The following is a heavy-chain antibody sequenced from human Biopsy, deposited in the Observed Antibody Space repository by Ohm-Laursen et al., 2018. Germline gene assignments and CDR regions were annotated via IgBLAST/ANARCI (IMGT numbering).Heavy chain of an antibody. CDR3: ARGGYDYDY. Sequence: GASVKVSCTASGYTFTDYDINWVRQASGQGLEWVGWMTPKTGKTGYTQKLQGRLTMTRDTSTSTAYMELSSLRSEDTAIYYCARGGYDYDYWGQGTLVTVSS. V-gene: IGHV1-8*01. CDR2: MTPKTGKT. D-gene: IGHD5-12*01. CDR1: GYTFTDYD. J-gene: IGHJ4*02.